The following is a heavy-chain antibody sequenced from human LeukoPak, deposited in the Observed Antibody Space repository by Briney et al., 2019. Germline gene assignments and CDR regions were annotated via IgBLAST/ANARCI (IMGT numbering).Heavy chain of an antibody. J-gene: IGHJ5*02. D-gene: IGHD6-13*01. V-gene: IGHV1-8*03. CDR3: ATSKQPRNWFDP. CDR1: GYTFTSYG. CDR2: MTPNSCNT. Sequence: GASAKVSCKASGYTFTSYGISWVRQAPGQGLEWMGWMTPNSCNTGYAQKFQGRVTITRNTSISTAYMELSSLRSEDTAVYYCATSKQPRNWFDPWGQGTLVTVSS.